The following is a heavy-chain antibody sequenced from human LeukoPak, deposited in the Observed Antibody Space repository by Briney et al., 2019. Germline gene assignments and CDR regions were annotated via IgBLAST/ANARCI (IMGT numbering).Heavy chain of an antibody. D-gene: IGHD3-10*01. J-gene: IGHJ4*02. CDR2: IYYNGST. CDR3: AREYYGSGSNLDY. V-gene: IGHV4-39*07. Sequence: PSETLSLTCTVSGGSISSSSYYWGWIRQPPGKGLEWIGSIYYNGSTYYNPSLKSRVTISVDTSKNQFSLKLSSVTAADTAVYYCAREYYGSGSNLDYWGQGTLVTVSS. CDR1: GGSISSSSYY.